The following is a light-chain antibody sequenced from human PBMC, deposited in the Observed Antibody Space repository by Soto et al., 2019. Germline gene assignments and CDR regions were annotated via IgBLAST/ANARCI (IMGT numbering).Light chain of an antibody. V-gene: IGLV1-40*01. CDR1: SSNIGAGHD. CDR3: QSYDSSLSVV. CDR2: GNN. J-gene: IGLJ2*01. Sequence: QAVVTQPPSVSGAPGQRVTISCTGRSSNIGAGHDVHWYQQLPGTAPKLLIYGNNNRPSGVPDRFSGSKSGTSAFLAITGLQAEDEADYYCQSYDSSLSVVFGGGTKVTVL.